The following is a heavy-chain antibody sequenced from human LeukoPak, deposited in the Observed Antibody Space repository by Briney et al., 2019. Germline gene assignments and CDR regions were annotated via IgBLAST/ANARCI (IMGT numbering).Heavy chain of an antibody. D-gene: IGHD1-7*01. Sequence: GGSLRLSCAASGFTFSSYSMNWVRQAPGKGLEWVSGISWNSGSIGYADSVKGRFTISRDNAKNSLYLQMNSLRAEDTAVYYCARMNYVSSGWGAPFDYWGQGTLVTVSS. CDR3: ARMNYVSSGWGAPFDY. CDR2: ISWNSGSI. CDR1: GFTFSSYS. V-gene: IGHV3-9*01. J-gene: IGHJ4*02.